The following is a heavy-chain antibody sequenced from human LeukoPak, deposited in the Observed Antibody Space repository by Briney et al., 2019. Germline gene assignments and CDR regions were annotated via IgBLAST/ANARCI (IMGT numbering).Heavy chain of an antibody. CDR1: GFTFSSYG. CDR2: ISYDGSNK. V-gene: IGHV3-30*18. J-gene: IGHJ6*02. CDR3: AKDSRPILRFHYYYGMDV. D-gene: IGHD3-3*01. Sequence: GRSLRLSCAASGFTFSSYGMHWVRQAPGKGLEWVAVISYDGSNKYYADSVKGRFTISRDNSKSTLYLQKNSLRAEDTAVYYCAKDSRPILRFHYYYGMDVWGQGTTVTVSS.